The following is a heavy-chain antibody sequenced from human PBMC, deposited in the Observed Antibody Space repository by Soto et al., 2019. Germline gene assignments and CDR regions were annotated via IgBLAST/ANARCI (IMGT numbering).Heavy chain of an antibody. Sequence: SLKVSCKASGGTFSTHAIIWVRQAPGHGLEWMGGIIPISGTTYYTQKFQGRVTITADEPTSTAFMELSSLKSEDTAVFYCARGYCSGGNCYSGMDVWGQGTMVTVSS. CDR3: ARGYCSGGNCYSGMDV. V-gene: IGHV1-69*13. CDR1: GGTFSTHA. D-gene: IGHD2-15*01. J-gene: IGHJ6*02. CDR2: IIPISGTT.